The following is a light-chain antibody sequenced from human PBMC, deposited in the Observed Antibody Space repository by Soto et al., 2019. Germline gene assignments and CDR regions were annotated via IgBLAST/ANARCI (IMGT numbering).Light chain of an antibody. Sequence: MLTQSPGTVSLSPGERATLCCWASKSVSSSYLAWYQQNPGQAPRLLIYGASSRATGIPDRFSGSGSGTDFTLTISRLEPQDLAVYYCQQYGSAPVTFGQGTKVDIK. CDR2: GAS. J-gene: IGKJ1*01. CDR1: KSVSSSY. CDR3: QQYGSAPVT. V-gene: IGKV3-20*01.